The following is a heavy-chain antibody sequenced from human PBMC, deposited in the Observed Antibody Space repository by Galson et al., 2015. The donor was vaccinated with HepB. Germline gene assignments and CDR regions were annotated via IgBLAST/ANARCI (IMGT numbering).Heavy chain of an antibody. CDR1: GGTFSSFG. CDR2: IIPISRTA. J-gene: IGHJ5*02. Sequence: SVKVSCKASGGTFSSFGISWVRQTPGQGLEWKGGIIPISRTADHAQKFQGRVTITADESTSTAYMRLSGLRFEDTAVYYCARSQRYDFWSGYSPDWDWFDPWGQGTLVTVSS. CDR3: ARSQRYDFWSGYSPDWDWFDP. V-gene: IGHV1-69*13. D-gene: IGHD3-3*01.